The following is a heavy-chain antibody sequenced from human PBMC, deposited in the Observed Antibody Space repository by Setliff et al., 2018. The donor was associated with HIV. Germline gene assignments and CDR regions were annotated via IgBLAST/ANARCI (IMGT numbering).Heavy chain of an antibody. CDR1: GDSLSSDYYY. CDR3: ARDTYDVSTGPGAFDI. D-gene: IGHD3-9*01. Sequence: PSETLSLTCTVSGDSLSSDYYYWTWIRQHPEKGLEWIGYIYYSGSTLYNPSLRSRLSMSVDTSKNQFSLELSSVTAADTAVYYCARDTYDVSTGPGAFDIWGQGTMVTVSS. CDR2: IYYSGST. V-gene: IGHV4-31*03. J-gene: IGHJ3*02.